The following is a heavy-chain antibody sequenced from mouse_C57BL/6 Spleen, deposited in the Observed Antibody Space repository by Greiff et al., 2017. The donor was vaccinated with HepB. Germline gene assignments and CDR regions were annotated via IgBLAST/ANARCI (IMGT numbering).Heavy chain of an antibody. CDR2: ISDGGSYT. CDR1: GFTFSSYA. D-gene: IGHD2-5*01. CDR3: AIYSNYGYFDY. V-gene: IGHV5-4*03. J-gene: IGHJ2*01. Sequence: EVKLVESGGGLVKPGGSLKLSCAASGFTFSSYAMSWVRQTPEKRLEWVATISDGGSYTYYPDNVKGRFTISRDNAKNNLYLQMSHLKSEDTAMYYCAIYSNYGYFDYWGQGTTLTVSS.